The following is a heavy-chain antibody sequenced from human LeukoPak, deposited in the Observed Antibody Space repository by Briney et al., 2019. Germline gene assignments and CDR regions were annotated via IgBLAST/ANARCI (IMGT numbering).Heavy chain of an antibody. CDR2: INPNSGGT. CDR1: GYTFTGYY. Sequence: ASVKVSCKASGYTFTGYYMHWVRQAPGQGLEWMGWINPNSGGTNYAQKFQGRVTMTRDTSISTAYMELSRLRSDDTAVYYCARSYYDVWSGYNHPYYFDYWGQGALVTVSS. J-gene: IGHJ4*02. CDR3: ARSYYDVWSGYNHPYYFDY. V-gene: IGHV1-2*02. D-gene: IGHD3-3*01.